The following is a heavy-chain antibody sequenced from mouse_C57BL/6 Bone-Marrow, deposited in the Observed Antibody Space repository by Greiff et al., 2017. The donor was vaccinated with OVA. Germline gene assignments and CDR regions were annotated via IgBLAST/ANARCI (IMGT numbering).Heavy chain of an antibody. Sequence: VQLQQSGPELVKPGASVKISCKASGYTFTDYYMNWVKQSHGKSLEWIGDINPNNGGTSYNQKFKGKATLTADKSSSTAYMELRSLTSEDSAGYYCERRHYSHYYAMDYWGQGTPVTVSS. J-gene: IGHJ4*01. CDR2: INPNNGGT. V-gene: IGHV1-26*01. CDR3: ERRHYSHYYAMDY. D-gene: IGHD2-12*01. CDR1: GYTFTDYY.